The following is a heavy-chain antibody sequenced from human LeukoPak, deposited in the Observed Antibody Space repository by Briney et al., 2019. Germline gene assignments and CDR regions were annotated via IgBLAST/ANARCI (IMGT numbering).Heavy chain of an antibody. Sequence: GGSLRLSCAASGFTFSSYGMHWARQAPGKGLEWVALIWYDGSNKYYADSVKGRLTISRDNSKNTLYLQMNSLRAEDTAVYYCAREGPRGNSQFDYWGQGTLVTVSS. CDR3: AREGPRGNSQFDY. V-gene: IGHV3-33*01. CDR1: GFTFSSYG. CDR2: IWYDGSNK. D-gene: IGHD2/OR15-2a*01. J-gene: IGHJ4*02.